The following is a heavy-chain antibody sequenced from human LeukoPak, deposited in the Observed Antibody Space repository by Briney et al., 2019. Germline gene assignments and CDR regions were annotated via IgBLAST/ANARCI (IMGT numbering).Heavy chain of an antibody. D-gene: IGHD3-10*01. Sequence: SGTLSLTCAVSGGSISSSNWWSWVRQPSGKGLEWIGEIYHSGSTNYNPSLKSRVTISVDKSKNQFSLKLSSVTAADTAVYYCARATMVRGVSDAFDIWGQGTMVTVSS. J-gene: IGHJ3*02. V-gene: IGHV4-4*02. CDR1: GGSISSSNW. CDR2: IYHSGST. CDR3: ARATMVRGVSDAFDI.